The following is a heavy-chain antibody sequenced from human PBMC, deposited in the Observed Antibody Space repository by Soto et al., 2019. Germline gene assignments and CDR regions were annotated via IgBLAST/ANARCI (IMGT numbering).Heavy chain of an antibody. D-gene: IGHD3-10*01. J-gene: IGHJ4*02. CDR1: GGSISSYY. Sequence: SETLSLTCTVSGGSISSYYWSWIRQPPGKGLEWIGYIYYSGSTNYNPSLKSRVTISVDTSKNQFSLKLSSVTAADTAVYYCASAQGSGFLVSWGQGTLVTVSS. CDR2: IYYSGST. V-gene: IGHV4-59*08. CDR3: ASAQGSGFLVS.